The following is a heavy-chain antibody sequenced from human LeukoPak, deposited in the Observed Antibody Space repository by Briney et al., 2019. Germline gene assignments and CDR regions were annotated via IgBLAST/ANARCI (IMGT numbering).Heavy chain of an antibody. J-gene: IGHJ5*02. V-gene: IGHV1-2*02. CDR1: RYTFTGYY. CDR3: AREENSRYSGNWFDP. D-gene: IGHD1-26*01. Sequence: ASVKVSCRASRYTFTGYYMHWVRQAPGQGLEWMGWINPNSGGTNHAQKFQGRVTMTRDTSISTAYMELSRLRSDDTAVYYCAREENSRYSGNWFDPWGQGTLVTVSS. CDR2: INPNSGGT.